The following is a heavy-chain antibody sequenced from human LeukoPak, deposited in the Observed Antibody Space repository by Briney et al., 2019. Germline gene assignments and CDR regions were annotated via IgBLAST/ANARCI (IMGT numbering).Heavy chain of an antibody. CDR2: IYPDDSDT. CDR3: ATSARYSLGRDTFDL. CDR1: GYRFTTYW. J-gene: IGHJ4*02. Sequence: GESLKISCKGSGYRFTTYWIGWVRQMPGKGLEWMGIIYPDDSDTRYSPSFQGQVTISADKSINTAYLQWSSLKASDTAIYYCATSARYSLGRDTFDLWGQGTLVTVSS. V-gene: IGHV5-51*01. D-gene: IGHD5-18*01.